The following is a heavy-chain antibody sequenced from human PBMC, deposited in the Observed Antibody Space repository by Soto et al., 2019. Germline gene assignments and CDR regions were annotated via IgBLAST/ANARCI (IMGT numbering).Heavy chain of an antibody. CDR1: GGSFSGYY. J-gene: IGHJ5*02. V-gene: IGHV4-34*01. CDR2: INHSGST. Sequence: QVQLQQWGAGLLKPSETLSLTCAVYGGSFSGYYWSWIRQPPGKGLEWIGEINHSGSTNYNPSLKTRVTISVDRLKIQCSLKVSCVPGADTAVYYCARSQVRAAAGRCDPWGQGTLGTVSS. CDR3: ARSQVRAAAGRCDP. D-gene: IGHD6-13*01.